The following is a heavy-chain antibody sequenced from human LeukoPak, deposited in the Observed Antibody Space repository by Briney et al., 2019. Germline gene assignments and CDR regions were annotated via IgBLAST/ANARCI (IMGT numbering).Heavy chain of an antibody. V-gene: IGHV4-59*01. CDR3: ARCSGWNYYFDY. J-gene: IGHJ4*02. Sequence: PSATLSLTCTVSGGSISSYYWSWLRQPPGKGLGWIGYIYYSGSTNYNPSLKSRVTISVDTSKNQFSLKLSSVTAADTAVYYCARCSGWNYYFDYWGQGTLVTVSS. CDR2: IYYSGST. D-gene: IGHD6-19*01. CDR1: GGSISSYY.